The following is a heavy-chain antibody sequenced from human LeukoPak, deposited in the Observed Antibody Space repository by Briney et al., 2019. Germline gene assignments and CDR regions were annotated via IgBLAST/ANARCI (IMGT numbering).Heavy chain of an antibody. CDR3: AKGRYSYAFEYSDS. D-gene: IGHD5-18*01. CDR1: GFAFSNCG. J-gene: IGHJ4*02. CDR2: IGGNSGIQT. V-gene: IGHV3-23*01. Sequence: PGGSLRLSCAASGFAFSNCGMGWVRQAPGRGLEWVSSIGGNSGIQTYYADSVKGRFTISRDNSKNTLSLQVSSLRTEDTAVYYCAKGRYSYAFEYSDSWGQGTLVTVSS.